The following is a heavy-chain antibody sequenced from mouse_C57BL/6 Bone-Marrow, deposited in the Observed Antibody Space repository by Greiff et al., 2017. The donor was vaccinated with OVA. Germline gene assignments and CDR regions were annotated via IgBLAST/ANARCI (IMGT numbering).Heavy chain of an antibody. Sequence: QVTLKVCGPGILQSSQTLSLTCSFSGFSLSTSGMGVSWIRQPSGKGLEWLAHIYWVDDKRYNPSLKSRLTISKDTSRNQVFLKITSVDTADTATYYCARRRLLYYFDYWGQGTTLTVSS. CDR2: IYWVDDK. V-gene: IGHV8-12*01. CDR3: ARRRLLYYFDY. J-gene: IGHJ2*01. D-gene: IGHD1-2*01. CDR1: GFSLSTSGMG.